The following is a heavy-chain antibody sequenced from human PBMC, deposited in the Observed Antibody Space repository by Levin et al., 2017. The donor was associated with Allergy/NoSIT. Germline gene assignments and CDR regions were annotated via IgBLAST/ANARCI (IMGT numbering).Heavy chain of an antibody. D-gene: IGHD4-23*01. CDR2: ISSSGNTI. Sequence: GESLKISCAASGFTFSDYYMSWIRQAPGKGLEWVSYISSSGNTIYYADSVKGRFTISRDNAKNSLYLQMNSLRAEDTAVYYCASYGGNSVDYFDYWGQGTLVTVSS. CDR3: ASYGGNSVDYFDY. J-gene: IGHJ4*02. CDR1: GFTFSDYY. V-gene: IGHV3-11*01.